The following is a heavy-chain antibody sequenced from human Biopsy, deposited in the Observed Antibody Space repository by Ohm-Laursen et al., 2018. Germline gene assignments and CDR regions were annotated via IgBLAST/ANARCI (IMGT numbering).Heavy chain of an antibody. D-gene: IGHD5-12*01. CDR1: GVSINGGRYY. CDR3: ARLGSGDYFPTFFDF. V-gene: IGHV4-31*03. CDR2: IFYSANT. Sequence: TLSLTCIVSGVSINGGRYYWNWIRHHPGKGLEWIGNIFYSANTYYNPSLKSRVTISVDTSKNQFSLKLSFVTAADTAVYYCARLGSGDYFPTFFDFWGQGALVTVSS. J-gene: IGHJ4*02.